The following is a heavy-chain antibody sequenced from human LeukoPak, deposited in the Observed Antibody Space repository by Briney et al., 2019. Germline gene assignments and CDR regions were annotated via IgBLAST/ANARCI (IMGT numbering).Heavy chain of an antibody. V-gene: IGHV3-30*04. CDR2: ISYDGSHK. Sequence: PGGSLRLSCAASGFTFNNYAMHWVRQAPGKGLDWVGVISYDGSHKYYADSVRGRITISRDNSKNTLYLQINSLRAEDTAVYYCPRANSGTYFRDLKAVGYFDYWGQGTLVTVSS. CDR1: GFTFNNYA. D-gene: IGHD1-26*01. CDR3: PRANSGTYFRDLKAVGYFDY. J-gene: IGHJ4*02.